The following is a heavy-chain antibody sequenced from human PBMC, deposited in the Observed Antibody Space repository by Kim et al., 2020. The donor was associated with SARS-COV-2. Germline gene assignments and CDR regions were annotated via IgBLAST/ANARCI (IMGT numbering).Heavy chain of an antibody. CDR3: ARAHSSWADY. J-gene: IGHJ4*02. D-gene: IGHD6-13*01. CDR2: DT. Sequence: DTRYSPSFQGQVTISADKSISTAYLQWSSLKASDTAMYYCARAHSSWADYWGQGTLVTVSS. V-gene: IGHV5-51*01.